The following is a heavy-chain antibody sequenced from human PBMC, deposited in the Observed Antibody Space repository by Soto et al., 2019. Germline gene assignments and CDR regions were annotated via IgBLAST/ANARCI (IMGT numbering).Heavy chain of an antibody. Sequence: SVKVSCKASGGTFSSYAISWVRQAPGQGLEWMGGIIPIFGTANYAQKFQGRVTITADESTSTAYMELSSLRSEDTAVYYCARAHTIFGVVIIGWGAFDIWGQGTMVTVSS. V-gene: IGHV1-69*13. CDR1: GGTFSSYA. CDR2: IIPIFGTA. CDR3: ARAHTIFGVVIIGWGAFDI. J-gene: IGHJ3*02. D-gene: IGHD3-3*01.